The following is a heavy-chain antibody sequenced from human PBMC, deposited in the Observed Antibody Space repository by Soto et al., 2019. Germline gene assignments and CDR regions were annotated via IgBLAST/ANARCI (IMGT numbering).Heavy chain of an antibody. Sequence: SETLSLTCTVSGGSISSYYWSWIRQPPGKGLEWIGYIYYSGSTNYNPSLKSRVTITVDTSKNQFSLKLSSVTAADTAVYYCASGSGYYFDYWGQGTLVTVSS. CDR2: IYYSGST. V-gene: IGHV4-59*08. CDR1: GGSISSYY. J-gene: IGHJ4*02. D-gene: IGHD3-3*01. CDR3: ASGSGYYFDY.